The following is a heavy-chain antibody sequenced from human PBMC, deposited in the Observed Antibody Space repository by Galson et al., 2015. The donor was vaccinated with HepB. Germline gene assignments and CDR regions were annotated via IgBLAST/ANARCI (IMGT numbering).Heavy chain of an antibody. CDR3: ARDNCSGGSCYSGDLEEGWFDP. Sequence: CKASGYTFTSYALHWVRQAPGQRLEWMGWINAGNGNTKYSQKFQGRVTITRDTSASTAYMELSSLRSEDTAVYYCARDNCSGGSCYSGDLEEGWFDPWGQGTLVTVSA. CDR2: INAGNGNT. D-gene: IGHD2-15*01. CDR1: GYTFTSYA. V-gene: IGHV1-3*01. J-gene: IGHJ5*02.